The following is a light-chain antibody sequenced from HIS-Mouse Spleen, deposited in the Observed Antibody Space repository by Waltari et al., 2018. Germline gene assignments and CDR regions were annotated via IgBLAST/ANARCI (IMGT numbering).Light chain of an antibody. V-gene: IGLV2-23*01. CDR3: CSYAGSSTLV. J-gene: IGLJ3*02. CDR1: SSDVGSYTL. Sequence: QSALTQPASVSGSPGQSITISCTGTSSDVGSYTLVCWYQQHPGQAPKLMIYEGSKRPSGVSNRFSGSKSGNTASLTISGLQAEDEADYYCCSYAGSSTLVFGGGTKLTVL. CDR2: EGS.